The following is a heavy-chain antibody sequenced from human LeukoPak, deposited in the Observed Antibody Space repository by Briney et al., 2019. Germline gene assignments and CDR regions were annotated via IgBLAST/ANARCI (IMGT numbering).Heavy chain of an antibody. J-gene: IGHJ4*02. CDR3: ANSLWFGELYFDY. V-gene: IGHV3-48*03. D-gene: IGHD3-10*01. Sequence: GGSLRLSCAASGFTFSSYEMNWVRQAPGKGLEWVSYISSSGSTIYYADSVKGRFTISRDNAKNSLYLQMDSLRAEDTAVYYCANSLWFGELYFDYWGQGTLVTVSS. CDR2: ISSSGSTI. CDR1: GFTFSSYE.